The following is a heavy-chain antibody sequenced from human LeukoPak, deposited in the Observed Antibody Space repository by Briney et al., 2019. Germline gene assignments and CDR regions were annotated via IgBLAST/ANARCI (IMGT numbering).Heavy chain of an antibody. J-gene: IGHJ4*02. Sequence: GSLRLSCAASGFTVSSNYMSWVRQAPGRGLEWVSSIRPSGDNTYYGDSVKGRFTISRDNSKNTVYLQMNNMRAEDTAVYYCARETRVRWTDYWGQGILVTVSS. V-gene: IGHV3-53*01. CDR1: GFTVSSNY. CDR2: IRPSGDNT. CDR3: ARETRVRWTDY. D-gene: IGHD5-24*01.